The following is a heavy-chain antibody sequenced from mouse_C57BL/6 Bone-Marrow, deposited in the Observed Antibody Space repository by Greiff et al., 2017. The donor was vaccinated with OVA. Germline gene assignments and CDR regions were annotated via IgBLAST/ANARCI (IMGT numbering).Heavy chain of an antibody. CDR2: IWIGGST. Sequence: VQLKESGPGLVQPSQSLSITCTVSGFSLTSYGVHWVRQSPGKGLEWLGVIWIGGSTDYNAAFISRLSISKDNSKSQVFFKMNSLQADYTAIYYCARNSYYGNPYYYAMDYWGQGTSVTVSS. J-gene: IGHJ4*01. CDR3: ARNSYYGNPYYYAMDY. V-gene: IGHV2-2*01. CDR1: GFSLTSYG. D-gene: IGHD2-1*01.